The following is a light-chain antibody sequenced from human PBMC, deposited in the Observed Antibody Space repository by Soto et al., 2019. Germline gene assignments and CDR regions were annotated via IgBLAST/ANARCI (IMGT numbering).Light chain of an antibody. V-gene: IGKV1-39*01. CDR2: AAS. CDR1: QSISSY. CDR3: QQSYSTPPYT. J-gene: IGKJ2*01. Sequence: DIQMTQAPSSLSASVGDRVTITCRASQSISSYLNWYQQKPGKAPKLLIYAASSLQSWVPSRFRGSGSGTDFTLTISSLQPEDFATYYCQQSYSTPPYTFGQGTKLEIK.